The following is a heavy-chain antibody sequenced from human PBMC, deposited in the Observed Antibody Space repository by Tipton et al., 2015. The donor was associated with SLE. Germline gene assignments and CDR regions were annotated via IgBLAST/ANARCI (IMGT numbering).Heavy chain of an antibody. CDR1: GGSFSGYY. CDR2: IYYSGST. V-gene: IGHV4-34*01. CDR3: ARSIAVAGTGFDY. J-gene: IGHJ4*02. D-gene: IGHD6-19*01. Sequence: LRLFCAVYGGSFSGYYWSWIRQPPGKGLEWIGYIYYSGSTYYNPSLKSRVTISVDTSKNQFSLKLSSVTAADTAVYYCARSIAVAGTGFDYWGQGTLVTVSS.